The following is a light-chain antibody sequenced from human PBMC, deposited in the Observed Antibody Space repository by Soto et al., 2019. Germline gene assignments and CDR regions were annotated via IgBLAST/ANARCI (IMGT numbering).Light chain of an antibody. CDR3: QQYVSSVT. J-gene: IGKJ1*01. CDR2: GAS. Sequence: EIVLTQSPGSLSLSPGERATLSCRASQSVDSSFFAWYQHKPGQAPRLLIYGASNRATGIPDRFSGRGSGTDFTLTITGLEPEDFAVYYCQQYVSSVTFGQGTKVEIK. V-gene: IGKV3-20*01. CDR1: QSVDSSF.